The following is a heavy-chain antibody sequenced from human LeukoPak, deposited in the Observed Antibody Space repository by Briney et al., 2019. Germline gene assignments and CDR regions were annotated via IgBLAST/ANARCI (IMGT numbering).Heavy chain of an antibody. CDR3: ARAHLAYSSGWYESELDY. J-gene: IGHJ4*02. V-gene: IGHV3-23*01. D-gene: IGHD6-19*01. Sequence: GGSLRLSCAASGFIFRNYAMRWVRQAPGKGLEWVSAINGGGGDRFYADPVKGRFTISRDNAKNSLYLQMNSLRAEDTGVYYCARAHLAYSSGWYESELDYWGQGTLVTVPS. CDR2: INGGGGDR. CDR1: GFIFRNYA.